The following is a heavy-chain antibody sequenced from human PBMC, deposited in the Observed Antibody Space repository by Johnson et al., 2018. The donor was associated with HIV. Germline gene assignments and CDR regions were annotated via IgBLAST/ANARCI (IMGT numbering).Heavy chain of an antibody. V-gene: IGHV3-30*14. J-gene: IGHJ3*02. Sequence: QVQLVESGGGVVQPGRSLRLSCAASGFTFSSYAMHWVRQAPGKGLEWVAVIYSGDSTYYADSVKGRFTISRDNSKNTLYLQMNRLRAEDTAVYYCATFGGGSFHAFDIWGQGTMVTVSS. CDR2: IYSGDST. CDR3: ATFGGGSFHAFDI. D-gene: IGHD1-26*01. CDR1: GFTFSSYA.